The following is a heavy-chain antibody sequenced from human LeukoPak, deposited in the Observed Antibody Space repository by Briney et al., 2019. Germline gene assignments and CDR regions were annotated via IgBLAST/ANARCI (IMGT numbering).Heavy chain of an antibody. Sequence: PGGSLRLSCAASGFTFRSYAMSWVRQAPGKGLEWVSAISGCGGSTYYADSVKGRFDISRDNSKNTLYLQMNSLRAEDTAVYYCAKGMGIAVASPFVYWGEGTLVTVSS. CDR3: AKGMGIAVASPFVY. CDR2: ISGCGGST. V-gene: IGHV3-23*01. J-gene: IGHJ4*02. D-gene: IGHD6-19*01. CDR1: GFTFRSYA.